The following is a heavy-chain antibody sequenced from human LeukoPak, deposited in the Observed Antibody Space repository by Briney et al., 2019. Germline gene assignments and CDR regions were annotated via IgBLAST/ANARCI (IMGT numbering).Heavy chain of an antibody. D-gene: IGHD4-23*01. CDR3: AREDYGGNSGYFQH. CDR2: INHSGST. CDR1: GGSFSGYY. Sequence: SETLSLTCAVYGGSFSGYYWSWIRQPPGKGLEWIGEINHSGSTNYNPSLRSRVTISVDTSKNQFSLKLSSVTAADTAVYYCAREDYGGNSGYFQHWGQGTLVTVSS. J-gene: IGHJ1*01. V-gene: IGHV4-34*01.